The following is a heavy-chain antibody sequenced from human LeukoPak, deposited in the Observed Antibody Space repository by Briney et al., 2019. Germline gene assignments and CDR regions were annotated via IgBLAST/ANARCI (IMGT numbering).Heavy chain of an antibody. CDR3: ARGKVGATINWLDP. CDR1: TYTFTSYD. Sequence: VASVNVSFKATTYTFTSYDINWVRQATGQGLEWMGWMNPNSGNTGYAQKFQGRVTMTRNTSISTAYMELSSLRSDDTAVYYCARGKVGATINWLDPWGQGTLVTVSS. J-gene: IGHJ5*02. V-gene: IGHV1-8*02. D-gene: IGHD1-26*01. CDR2: MNPNSGNT.